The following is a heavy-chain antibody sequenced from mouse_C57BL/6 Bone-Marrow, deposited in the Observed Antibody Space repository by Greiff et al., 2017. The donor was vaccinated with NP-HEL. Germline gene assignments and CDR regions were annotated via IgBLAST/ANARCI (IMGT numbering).Heavy chain of an antibody. CDR1: EYEFPSHD. D-gene: IGHD2-3*01. CDR2: INSDGGST. CDR3: ARLDDGYFWFAY. J-gene: IGHJ3*01. Sequence: EVKVVESGGGLVQPGESLKLSCESNEYEFPSHDMSWVRKTPEKRLELVAAINSDGGSTYYPDTMERRFIISRDNTKKTLYLQMSSLRSEDTALYYCARLDDGYFWFAYWGQGTLVTVSA. V-gene: IGHV5-2*01.